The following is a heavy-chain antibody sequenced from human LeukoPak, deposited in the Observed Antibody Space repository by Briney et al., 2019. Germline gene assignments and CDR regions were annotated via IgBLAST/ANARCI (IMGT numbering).Heavy chain of an antibody. CDR1: GFTFSIYA. J-gene: IGHJ4*02. CDR2: ISSNGGST. Sequence: GGSLRPSCAASGFTFSIYAMHWVRQPRGEGMEYVLGISSNGGSTYYANSVKGRFTIPRDNSKNTVYLQRGSLTAEDMAVYYRVRGNTLTGYSRYWGQGTLVTVSS. CDR3: VRGNTLTGYSRY. V-gene: IGHV3-64*01. D-gene: IGHD3-9*01.